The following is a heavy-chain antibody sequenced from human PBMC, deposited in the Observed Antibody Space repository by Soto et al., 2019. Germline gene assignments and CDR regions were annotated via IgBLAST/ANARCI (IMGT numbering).Heavy chain of an antibody. CDR1: GGSISSSSYY. J-gene: IGHJ6*02. V-gene: IGHV4-39*01. CDR3: ARGRGYYYGSGSKGRMDV. CDR2: IYYSGAT. Sequence: PSETLSLTCTVSGGSISSSSYYWGWIRQPPGKELEWIGSIYYSGATYYSPSLESRVTISVDTSKNQFSLKLSSVTAADTAIYYCARGRGYYYGSGSKGRMDVWGQGTTVTVSS. D-gene: IGHD3-10*01.